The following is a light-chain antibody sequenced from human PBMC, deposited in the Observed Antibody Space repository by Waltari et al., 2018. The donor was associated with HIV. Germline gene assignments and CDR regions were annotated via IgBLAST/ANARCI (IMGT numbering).Light chain of an antibody. V-gene: IGLV1-40*01. CDR3: QSYDSSLSGLL. J-gene: IGLJ2*01. CDR2: GHA. Sequence: QSVLTQPSSVPGAPGQRVSISCTGSSSNIGAGFDEHRHQQRPGTAPKYHLYGHANRPSGVPDRFSGSKSGTSASLAITELQADDEADYYCQSYDSSLSGLLFGGGTKLTVL. CDR1: SSNIGAGFD.